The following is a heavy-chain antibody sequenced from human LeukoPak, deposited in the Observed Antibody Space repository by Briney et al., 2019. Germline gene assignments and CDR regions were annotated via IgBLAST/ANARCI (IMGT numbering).Heavy chain of an antibody. D-gene: IGHD3-22*01. J-gene: IGHJ3*01. V-gene: IGHV3-7*03. CDR1: GLTFSNAW. CDR3: ARGRHYYESSDYYYEGDGFDV. Sequence: GGSLRLSCAASGLTFSNAWMSWVRQAPGKGLEWVANIKQDGNEKYYADSVKGRFTISRDNAKNSVYLQMNSLRAEDTAVYYCARGRHYYESSDYYYEGDGFDVWGQGTMVTVSS. CDR2: IKQDGNEK.